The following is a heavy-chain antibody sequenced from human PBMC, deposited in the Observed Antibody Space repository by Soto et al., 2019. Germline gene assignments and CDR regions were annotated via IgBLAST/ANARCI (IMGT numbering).Heavy chain of an antibody. D-gene: IGHD6-19*01. J-gene: IGHJ4*02. CDR3: ARDSNSGWSRYYFDY. Sequence: GGSLRLSCAASGFTFSSYSMNWVRQAPGKGLEWVSYISSSSSTIYYADSVKGRFTISRDNAKNSLYLQMNSLRAEDTAVYYCARDSNSGWSRYYFDYWGQGTLVTVSS. CDR2: ISSSSSTI. CDR1: GFTFSSYS. V-gene: IGHV3-48*01.